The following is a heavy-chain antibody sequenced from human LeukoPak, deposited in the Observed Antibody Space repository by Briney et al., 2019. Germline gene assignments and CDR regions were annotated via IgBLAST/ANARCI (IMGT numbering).Heavy chain of an antibody. D-gene: IGHD3-16*01. CDR3: ARSFYDYSGPNWFDP. CDR1: GFTFSDYP. Sequence: GGSLRLSCAASGFTFSDYPMNWVRQAPAKGLEWVSSISGTSDYIYYADSVKGRFTISRDSAKNSLYLQMNSLRAEDTALYYCARSFYDYSGPNWFDPWGQGTLVTVSS. J-gene: IGHJ5*02. V-gene: IGHV3-21*01. CDR2: ISGTSDYI.